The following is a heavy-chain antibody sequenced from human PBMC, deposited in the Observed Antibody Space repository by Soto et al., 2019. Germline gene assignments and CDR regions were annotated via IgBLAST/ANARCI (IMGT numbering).Heavy chain of an antibody. Sequence: PGGSLRLSCAASGFTFSNAWINWVRQAPGKGLEWVGRIKSKTDGGTTDYAAPVKGRFAISRDDSKNILYLQMNSLKIEDTAVYYCTTDSYSPMIIVRFDYWGHGTLVTGSS. CDR1: GFTFSNAW. D-gene: IGHD3-22*01. V-gene: IGHV3-15*07. J-gene: IGHJ4*01. CDR2: IKSKTDGGTT. CDR3: TTDSYSPMIIVRFDY.